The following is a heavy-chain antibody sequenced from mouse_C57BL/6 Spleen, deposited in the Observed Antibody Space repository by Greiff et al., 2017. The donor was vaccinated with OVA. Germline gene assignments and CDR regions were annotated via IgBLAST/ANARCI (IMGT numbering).Heavy chain of an antibody. CDR1: GYSITSGYY. V-gene: IGHV3-6*01. J-gene: IGHJ3*01. Sequence: ESGPGLVKPSQSLSLTCSVTGYSITSGYYWNWIRQFPGNKLEWMGYISYDGSNNYNPSLKNRISITRDTSKNQFFLKLNSVTTEDTATYYCARSGLTGLFAYWGQGTLVTVSA. CDR3: ARSGLTGLFAY. D-gene: IGHD4-1*01. CDR2: ISYDGSN.